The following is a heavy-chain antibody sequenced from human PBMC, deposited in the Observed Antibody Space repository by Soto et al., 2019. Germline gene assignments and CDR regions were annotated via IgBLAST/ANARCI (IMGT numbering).Heavy chain of an antibody. Sequence: VQLLESGGGLVQPGGSLRLSCAASGFTFSSYAMSWVRQAPGKGLEWVSAISGSGGSTYYADSVKGRFTISRDNSKNTLYLQMNSLRAEDTAVYYCANGRRGFPYYYYLDVWGKGTTVTVSS. V-gene: IGHV3-23*01. CDR3: ANGRRGFPYYYYLDV. D-gene: IGHD3-10*01. CDR2: ISGSGGST. J-gene: IGHJ6*03. CDR1: GFTFSSYA.